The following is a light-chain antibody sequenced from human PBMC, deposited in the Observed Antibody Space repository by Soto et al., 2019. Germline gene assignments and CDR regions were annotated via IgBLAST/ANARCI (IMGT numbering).Light chain of an antibody. CDR1: QDISKY. CDR2: DAS. J-gene: IGKJ4*01. CDR3: QQYDNLPALT. Sequence: DIQMTQSPSSLSASVGDRVTITCQASQDISKYLNWYQQKPGKAPKLLIYDASNLETGVPSRFSGSGSGTEFSFTISSLQPEDIATYYCQQYDNLPALTFGGGTKVEIK. V-gene: IGKV1-33*01.